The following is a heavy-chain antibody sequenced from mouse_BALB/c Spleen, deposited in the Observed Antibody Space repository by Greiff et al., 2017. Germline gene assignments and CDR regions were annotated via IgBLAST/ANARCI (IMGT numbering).Heavy chain of an antibody. Sequence: EVKLQQSGPELVKPGASVKISCKASGYTFTDYNMHWVKQSHGKSLEWIGYIYPYNGGTGYNQKFKSKATLTVDNSSSTAYMELRSLTSEDSAVYYCVRVYYAMDYWGQGTSVTVSS. CDR1: GYTFTDYN. V-gene: IGHV1S29*02. CDR2: IYPYNGGT. J-gene: IGHJ4*01. CDR3: VRVYYAMDY.